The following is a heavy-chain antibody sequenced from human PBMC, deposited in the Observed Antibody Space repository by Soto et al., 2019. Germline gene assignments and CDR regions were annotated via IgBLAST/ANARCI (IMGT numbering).Heavy chain of an antibody. D-gene: IGHD3-10*01. V-gene: IGHV4-39*01. CDR1: GGSISSSSYY. J-gene: IGHJ5*02. Sequence: SDTLSLTCTVSGGSISSSSYYWGWIRQPPGKGLEWIGSIYYSGSTYYNPSLKSRVTISVDTSKNQFSLKLSSVTAADTAVYYCARRNPITMVRGVLWFDPWGQGTLVTVS. CDR2: IYYSGST. CDR3: ARRNPITMVRGVLWFDP.